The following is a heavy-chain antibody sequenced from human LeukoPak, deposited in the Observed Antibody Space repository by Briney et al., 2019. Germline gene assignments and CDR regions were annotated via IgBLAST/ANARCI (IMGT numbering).Heavy chain of an antibody. D-gene: IGHD6-19*01. Sequence: SETLSLTCAVYGGSFSGYYWSWIRQPPGEGLEWIGEINHSGSTNYNPSLKSRVTISVDTSKNQFSLKLSSVTAADTAVYYCARGRSRQWLAGNLYYYYGMDVWGQGTTVTVSS. V-gene: IGHV4-34*01. CDR3: ARGRSRQWLAGNLYYYYGMDV. J-gene: IGHJ6*02. CDR2: INHSGST. CDR1: GGSFSGYY.